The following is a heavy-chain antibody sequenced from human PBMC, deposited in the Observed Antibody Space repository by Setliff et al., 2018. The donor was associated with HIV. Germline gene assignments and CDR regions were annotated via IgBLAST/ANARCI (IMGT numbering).Heavy chain of an antibody. V-gene: IGHV3-30*02. J-gene: IGHJ6*03. Sequence: PGGSLRLSCAASGFTFSSYGMHWVRQAPGKGLEWVAFIRFDGSNKYYADSVKGRFTISRDNSKNTLYLQMNSLRAVDTAVYYCAKETPGYDYVWGSYRNYYMDVWGKGTTVTVSS. D-gene: IGHD3-16*02. CDR3: AKETPGYDYVWGSYRNYYMDV. CDR1: GFTFSSYG. CDR2: IRFDGSNK.